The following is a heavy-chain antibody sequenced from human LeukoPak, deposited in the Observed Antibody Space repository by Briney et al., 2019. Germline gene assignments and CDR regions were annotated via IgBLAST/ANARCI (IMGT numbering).Heavy chain of an antibody. J-gene: IGHJ4*02. D-gene: IGHD3-22*01. V-gene: IGHV3-11*04. Sequence: GGSLRLSCAASGFTFSDYFMGWVRQAPGKGLGWVSYITNNGRKTYYADSMKGRFTISRDNAKNSLFLQMNSLRAEDTALYYCARAGMDGRGYYQGFDYWGQGTLVTVSS. CDR3: ARAGMDGRGYYQGFDY. CDR2: ITNNGRKT. CDR1: GFTFSDYF.